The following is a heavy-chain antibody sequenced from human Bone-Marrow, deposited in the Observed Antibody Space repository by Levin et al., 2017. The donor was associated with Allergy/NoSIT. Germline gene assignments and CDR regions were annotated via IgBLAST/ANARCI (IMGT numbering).Heavy chain of an antibody. Sequence: PGGSLRLSCAASGFTFSSYGMHWVRQAPGKGLEWVAVISYDGSNKYYADSVKGRFTISRDNSKNTLYLQMNSLRAEDTAVYYCAKEGPHCSGGSCYSWYFDYWGQGTLVTVSS. V-gene: IGHV3-30*18. D-gene: IGHD2-15*01. CDR1: GFTFSSYG. CDR3: AKEGPHCSGGSCYSWYFDY. J-gene: IGHJ4*02. CDR2: ISYDGSNK.